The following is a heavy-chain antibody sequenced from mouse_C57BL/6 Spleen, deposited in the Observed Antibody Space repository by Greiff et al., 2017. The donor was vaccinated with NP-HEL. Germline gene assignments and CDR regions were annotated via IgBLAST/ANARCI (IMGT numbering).Heavy chain of an antibody. J-gene: IGHJ4*01. CDR3: TLSYGNFYAMDY. CDR1: GFNIKDDY. CDR2: IDPENGDT. Sequence: EVQLQQSGAELVRPGASVKLSCTASGFNIKDDYMHWVKQGPEQGLEWIGWIDPENGDTEYASKFQGKATITADTSSNTAYLQLSSLTSEDTAVYYCTLSYGNFYAMDYWGQGTSVTVSS. D-gene: IGHD2-1*01. V-gene: IGHV14-4*01.